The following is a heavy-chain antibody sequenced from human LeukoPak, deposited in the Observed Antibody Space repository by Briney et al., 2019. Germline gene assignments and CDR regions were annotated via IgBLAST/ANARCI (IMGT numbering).Heavy chain of an antibody. D-gene: IGHD3-22*01. CDR3: AKRNRPSSDNRMC. CDR1: GYSISSGYY. Sequence: PSETLSLTCTVSGYSISSGYYWGWIRQPPGKGLEWIGSIYHSGSTYYNPSLKSRVTISVDTSKNQFSLKLSSVTAADTAVYYCAKRNRPSSDNRMCWGQGTLVTVSS. V-gene: IGHV4-38-2*02. CDR2: IYHSGST. J-gene: IGHJ4*02.